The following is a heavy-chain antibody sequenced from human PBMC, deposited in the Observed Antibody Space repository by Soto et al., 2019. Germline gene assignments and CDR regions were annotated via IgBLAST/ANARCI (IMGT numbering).Heavy chain of an antibody. CDR3: ATERGSYFDAFEH. J-gene: IGHJ3*01. Sequence: EVQLVESGGGLVQPGGSLTLSCVASGISLSDFWMSWVRQAPGKGLEWVANIRQDGSDKNYVDSVKGRFTVARDSAKNSVYLHMTNLRDEDTAMYFCATERGSYFDAFEHWGQGTMVSVSS. CDR1: GISLSDFW. CDR2: IRQDGSDK. D-gene: IGHD1-26*01. V-gene: IGHV3-7*03.